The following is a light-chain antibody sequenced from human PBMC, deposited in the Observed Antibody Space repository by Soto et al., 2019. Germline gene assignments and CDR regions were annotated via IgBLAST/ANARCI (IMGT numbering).Light chain of an antibody. V-gene: IGLV2-14*01. CDR3: LSYTSANTRV. CDR1: SSDVGGYNY. Sequence: QSVLTQPASVSGSPGQSVTISCTGTSSDVGGYNYVSWYQQHPGKAPKLTIYEVSNRPSGVSSRFSGSKSGNTASLTISGLQAEDEADYYCLSYTSANTRVFGGGTKLTVL. J-gene: IGLJ3*02. CDR2: EVS.